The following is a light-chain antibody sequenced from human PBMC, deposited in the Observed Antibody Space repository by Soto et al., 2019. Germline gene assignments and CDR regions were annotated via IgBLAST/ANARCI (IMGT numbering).Light chain of an antibody. Sequence: QSALTQPASVSGSPGQSITISCTGTSSDVGNYNFVSWYQQHPGKAPKVMIYEGSKRPSGVSNRFSGSKSGNTASLTISGLQAEDEADYYCSSYTSSSTVVFGGGTKLTVL. CDR2: EGS. J-gene: IGLJ2*01. CDR3: SSYTSSSTVV. V-gene: IGLV2-14*02. CDR1: SSDVGNYNF.